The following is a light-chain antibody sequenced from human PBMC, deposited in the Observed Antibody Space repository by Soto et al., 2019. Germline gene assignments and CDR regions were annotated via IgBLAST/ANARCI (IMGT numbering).Light chain of an antibody. Sequence: QSALTQRAFVSGSTRQSITYSCTRTSSYVGGYNYVSWYQQHPGKAPKLMIYDVSNRPSGVSNRFSGSKSGNTASLTISGLLAEDEADYYCSSYTSSSTYVFGTGTKVTV. CDR1: SSYVGGYNY. V-gene: IGLV2-14*01. CDR2: DVS. J-gene: IGLJ1*01. CDR3: SSYTSSSTYV.